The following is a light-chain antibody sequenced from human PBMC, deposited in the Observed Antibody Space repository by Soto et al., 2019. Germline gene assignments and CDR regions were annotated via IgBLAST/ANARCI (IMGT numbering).Light chain of an antibody. Sequence: EIVMTQSPATLSVSPGERATLSCRASQSVSSNLAWYQQKPGQAPRLLIYGASTRATGIPARFSGSGSGTEFTLTISSLQSEDFAVYYCQQYNNWQGTLGGGTKVEIK. V-gene: IGKV3-15*01. J-gene: IGKJ4*01. CDR2: GAS. CDR1: QSVSSN. CDR3: QQYNNWQGT.